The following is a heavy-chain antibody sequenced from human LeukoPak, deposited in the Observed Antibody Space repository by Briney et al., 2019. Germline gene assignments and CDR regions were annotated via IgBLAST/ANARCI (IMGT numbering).Heavy chain of an antibody. D-gene: IGHD6-19*01. CDR3: ARVGGSVGWYGTIDS. V-gene: IGHV4-61*09. J-gene: IGHJ4*02. CDR1: GGSIGSGSYY. CDR2: IYTSGST. Sequence: SETLSLTCTVSGGSIGSGSYYWSWIRQPAGKALEWIGHIYTSGSTSYNPSLQSRVTISVDTSSHQFSLKVTSVTAADTAVYYCARVGGSVGWYGTIDSWGQGTLVTVSS.